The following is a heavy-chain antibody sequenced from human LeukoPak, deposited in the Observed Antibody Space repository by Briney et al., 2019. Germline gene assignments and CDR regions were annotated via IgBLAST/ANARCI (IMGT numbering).Heavy chain of an antibody. V-gene: IGHV1-2*02. D-gene: IGHD4-11*01. J-gene: IGHJ5*02. CDR1: GYTFIAYY. CDR3: ARDSDHDSKSP. Sequence: ASVKVSCKASGYTFIAYYMHGVRQAPGQGLEWMGWINPNTGGTNYALKFQGRVTMTRDTSISTAYMELSRLRSDDTAVYYCARDSDHDSKSPWGQGTLVAVSS. CDR2: INPNTGGT.